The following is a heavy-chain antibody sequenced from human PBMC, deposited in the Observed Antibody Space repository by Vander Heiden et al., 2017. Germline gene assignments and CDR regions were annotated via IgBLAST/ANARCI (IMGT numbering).Heavy chain of an antibody. D-gene: IGHD2-21*01. CDR3: TNPVGDSTGMDV. Sequence: EGQLLESGGGLVQPGVSVRLSCATSGVTFSSYALSWVRQAPGKGLEWIAGISASGDGTNYADSVKGRFTISRDRSERTLSLEMNSLRADDTAVYYCTNPVGDSTGMDVWGQGTTVTVSS. CDR1: GVTFSSYA. V-gene: IGHV3-23*01. J-gene: IGHJ6*02. CDR2: ISASGDGT.